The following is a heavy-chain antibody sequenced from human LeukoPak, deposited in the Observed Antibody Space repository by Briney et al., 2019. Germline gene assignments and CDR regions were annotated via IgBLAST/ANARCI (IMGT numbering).Heavy chain of an antibody. CDR3: ARVVVVTATHWYFDL. CDR1: GYIFINYW. Sequence: PGESLRISCEASGYIFINYWIGWVRQVPGKGLDWMGLIHPGDSDTRYSPSFQGQVTISVDKSITTAYLQWSSLRASDTAMYFCARVVVVTATHWYFDLWGRGSLVTVFS. J-gene: IGHJ2*01. CDR2: IHPGDSDT. V-gene: IGHV5-51*01. D-gene: IGHD2-21*02.